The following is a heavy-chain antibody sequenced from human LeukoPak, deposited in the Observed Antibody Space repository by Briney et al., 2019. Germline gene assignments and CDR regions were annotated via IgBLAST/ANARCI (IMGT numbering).Heavy chain of an antibody. CDR3: ARAEDSSGYYGDIFDY. V-gene: IGHV4-4*07. CDR2: IYTSGST. J-gene: IGHJ4*02. D-gene: IGHD3-22*01. CDR1: GGSISSYY. Sequence: SETLSLTCTVSGGSISSYYWSRIRQPAGKGLEWIGRIYTSGSTNYNPSLKSRVTISVDTSKNQFSLKLSSVTAADTAVYYCARAEDSSGYYGDIFDYWGQGTLVTVSS.